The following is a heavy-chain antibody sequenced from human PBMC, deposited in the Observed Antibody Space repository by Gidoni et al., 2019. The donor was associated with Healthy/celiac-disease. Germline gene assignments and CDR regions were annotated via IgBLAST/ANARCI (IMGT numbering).Heavy chain of an antibody. CDR2: IYTSGST. D-gene: IGHD2-2*01. CDR1: GGSIRSGRYY. CDR3: ARVYCTSTSCYLYYMDV. V-gene: IGHV4-61*02. Sequence: QVQLQESGPGLVKPSQTLSLTCTVSGGSIRSGRYYWSWIRQPAGKGLGWIGRIYTSGSTNYNTSLKSRVTISVETSKNQFSLKLSSVTAADTAVYYCARVYCTSTSCYLYYMDVWGKGTTVTVSS. J-gene: IGHJ6*03.